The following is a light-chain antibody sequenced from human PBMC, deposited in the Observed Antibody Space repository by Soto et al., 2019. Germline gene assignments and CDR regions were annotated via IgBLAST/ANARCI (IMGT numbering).Light chain of an antibody. CDR1: QDISNY. CDR3: LEYDSRLLT. Sequence: DIQMTQSPSSLSASVGDRVTITCRASQDISNYLNWYQQKPGKAPKLLIYDGSNLETGVPSRFSGSGSGTDFTFTISSLQPEDIGTYYCLEYDSRLLTFGGGTKVEIK. J-gene: IGKJ4*01. V-gene: IGKV1-33*01. CDR2: DGS.